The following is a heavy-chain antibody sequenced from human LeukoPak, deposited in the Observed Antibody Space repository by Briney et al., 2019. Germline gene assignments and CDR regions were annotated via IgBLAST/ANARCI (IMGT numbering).Heavy chain of an antibody. D-gene: IGHD3-3*01. Sequence: GGSLRLPCAASGFSFSSYSMNWVRQAPGKGLEWVSYISSSTTTIYYADSVKGRFTISRDNAKNSLYLQMNSLRAEDTAVFYCARTPYDFWSASYSYYFDYWGQGTLVTVSS. J-gene: IGHJ4*02. CDR2: ISSSTTTI. CDR3: ARTPYDFWSASYSYYFDY. V-gene: IGHV3-48*01. CDR1: GFSFSSYS.